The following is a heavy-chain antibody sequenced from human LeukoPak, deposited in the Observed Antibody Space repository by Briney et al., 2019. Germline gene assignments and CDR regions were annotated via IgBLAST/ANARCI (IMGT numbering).Heavy chain of an antibody. CDR3: ARDQGSGWTPPFDY. CDR2: ITPILGIA. Sequence: SVKVSCKASGGTFSDYAISWVRQAPGQRLEWMGRITPILGIANYAQMFQGRVTITADKSTNTAYMELSSLRSEDTAVYYCARDQGSGWTPPFDYWGQGTLVTVSS. D-gene: IGHD6-19*01. V-gene: IGHV1-69*04. J-gene: IGHJ4*02. CDR1: GGTFSDYA.